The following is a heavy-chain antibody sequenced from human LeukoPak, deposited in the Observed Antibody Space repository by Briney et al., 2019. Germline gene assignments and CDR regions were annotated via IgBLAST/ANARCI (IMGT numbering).Heavy chain of an antibody. CDR3: AREVTHHVYYGMDV. J-gene: IGHJ6*02. Sequence: GASVKVSCKVSGYTLTESSMHWVRQAPGKGLEWMGGFDPEDGETIYAQKFQGRVTMTEDTSTSTAYMELRSLRSDDTAVYYCAREVTHHVYYGMDVWGQGTTVTVSS. D-gene: IGHD4-23*01. V-gene: IGHV1-24*01. CDR2: FDPEDGET. CDR1: GYTLTESS.